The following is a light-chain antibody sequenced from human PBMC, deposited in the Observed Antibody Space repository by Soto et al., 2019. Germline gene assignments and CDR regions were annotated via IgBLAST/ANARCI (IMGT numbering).Light chain of an antibody. CDR2: GAS. CDR3: QQYNNWPRGT. Sequence: EIVMTQSPATLSVSPGERATLSCRASQSVSSNLAWYQQKPGQAPRLLIYGASTRATGIPARFSGSGSVTEFTLTISCLQFEDFAVYYCQQYNNWPRGTFGQGTKVYIK. J-gene: IGKJ1*01. CDR1: QSVSSN. V-gene: IGKV3-15*01.